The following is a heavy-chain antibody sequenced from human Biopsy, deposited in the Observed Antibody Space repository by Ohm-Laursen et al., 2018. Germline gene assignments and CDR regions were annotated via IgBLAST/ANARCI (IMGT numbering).Heavy chain of an antibody. V-gene: IGHV4-59*02. CDR2: IYYSVMT. J-gene: IGHJ6*02. Sequence: SETLSLTCTVSGDSVTKYYWSWIRQPPGKGLEWIGHIYYSVMTNYNPSLQSRVSISVDTSRNQVSLTLSSVTAADTAVYYCARDSGILNYGNFKYYHYYGMDDWGQGTKVTVSS. CDR1: GDSVTKYY. D-gene: IGHD4-11*01. CDR3: ARDSGILNYGNFKYYHYYGMDD.